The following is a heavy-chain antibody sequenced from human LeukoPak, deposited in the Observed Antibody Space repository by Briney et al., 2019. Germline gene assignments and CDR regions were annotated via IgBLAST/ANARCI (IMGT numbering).Heavy chain of an antibody. CDR3: ARDKSSRSPGRFDP. V-gene: IGHV3-7*01. Sequence: GGSLRLSCAASGFTFSSYWMSWVRQAPGKGLEWVANIKQDGSEKYYVDSVKGRFTISRDNAKNSLYLQMNSLRAEDTAVYYCARDKSSRSPGRFDPWGQGTLVTVSS. CDR1: GFTFSSYW. D-gene: IGHD6-13*01. J-gene: IGHJ5*02. CDR2: IKQDGSEK.